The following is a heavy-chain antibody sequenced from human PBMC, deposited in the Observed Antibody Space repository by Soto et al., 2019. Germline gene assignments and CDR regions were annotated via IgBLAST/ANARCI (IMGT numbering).Heavy chain of an antibody. J-gene: IGHJ4*02. Sequence: SETLSLTCSVSGGSTSSSNYQWAWIRQPPGKGLEWIGNVYYNGNTYYNRSLQSRLTISVDTSNNQFSLKLESVTAADTAIYYCARFSGTYNDWYFDYWGQGTLVTVSS. V-gene: IGHV4-39*01. CDR3: ARFSGTYNDWYFDY. CDR2: VYYNGNT. CDR1: GGSTSSSNYQ. D-gene: IGHD1-26*01.